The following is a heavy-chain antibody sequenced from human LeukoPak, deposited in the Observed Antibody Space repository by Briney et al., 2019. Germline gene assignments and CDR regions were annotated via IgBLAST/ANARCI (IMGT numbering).Heavy chain of an antibody. CDR1: GGSISNADYE. Sequence: SETLSRTCSVYGGSISNADYEWRSTRQAPGKGLEWIGSIFYGEWKHYNPSLKSRATMSVDTSTNQFSLNLTSVPTADASMYYCARQLPTAAADTRGYFEYWGQGAVVTVSS. J-gene: IGHJ4*01. V-gene: IGHV4-39*01. CDR2: IFYGEWK. CDR3: ARQLPTAAADTRGYFEY. D-gene: IGHD6-13*01.